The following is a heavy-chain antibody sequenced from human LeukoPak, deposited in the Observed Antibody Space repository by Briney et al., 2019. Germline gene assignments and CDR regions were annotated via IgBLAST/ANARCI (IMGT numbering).Heavy chain of an antibody. Sequence: ASVKVSCKASGYTITGYYMHWVRQAPGQGLEWMGRINPNSGGTNYAQKSQGRVTMTRDTSISTAYMELSRLRSDDTAVYYCARELLRFLEWSREDYYYYGMDVWGQGTTVTVSS. D-gene: IGHD3-3*01. V-gene: IGHV1-2*06. CDR1: GYTITGYY. CDR3: ARELLRFLEWSREDYYYYGMDV. CDR2: INPNSGGT. J-gene: IGHJ6*02.